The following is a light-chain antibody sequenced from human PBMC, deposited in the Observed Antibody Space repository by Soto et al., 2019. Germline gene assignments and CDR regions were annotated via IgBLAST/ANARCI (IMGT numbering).Light chain of an antibody. CDR2: EAT. V-gene: IGLV2-14*01. Sequence: QSALTQPASVSGSPGQSITISCSGTSSDIGASNYVSWYQQHPGKAPRLLIYEATDRPSGISSRFSASKSGNTASLTISGLQTEDEAHYYCYSYTLTTTGVFGGGTKVTVL. CDR1: SSDIGASNY. J-gene: IGLJ3*02. CDR3: YSYTLTTTGV.